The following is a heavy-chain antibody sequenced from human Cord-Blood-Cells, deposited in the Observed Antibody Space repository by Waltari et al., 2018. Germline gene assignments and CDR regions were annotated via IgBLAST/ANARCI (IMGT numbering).Heavy chain of an antibody. CDR1: GFTFSSYS. Sequence: EVQLVESGGGLVQPGGSLRLSCAASGFTFSSYSMNWVRQAPGKGLEWVSYISSSSSTIYYADSVKGRFTISRDNAKNSLYLQMNSLRDEDTAVYYCARDCFWSGYYYYYYYYMDVWGKWTTVTVSS. CDR3: ARDCFWSGYYYYYYYYMDV. J-gene: IGHJ6*03. V-gene: IGHV3-48*02. D-gene: IGHD3-3*01. CDR2: ISSSSSTI.